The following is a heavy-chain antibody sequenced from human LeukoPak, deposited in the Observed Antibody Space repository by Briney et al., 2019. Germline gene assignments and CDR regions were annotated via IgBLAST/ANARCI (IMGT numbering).Heavy chain of an antibody. CDR3: AKDPPRDPWSGYYYDAFDI. V-gene: IGHV3-23*01. J-gene: IGHJ3*02. CDR1: GFTFSSYA. Sequence: GSLRLSCAASGFTFSSYAMSWVRQAPGKGLEWVSAISGSGGSTYYADSVKGRFTISRDNSKNTLYLQMNSLRAEDTAVYYCAKDPPRDPWSGYYYDAFDIWGQGTMVTVSS. CDR2: ISGSGGST. D-gene: IGHD3-3*01.